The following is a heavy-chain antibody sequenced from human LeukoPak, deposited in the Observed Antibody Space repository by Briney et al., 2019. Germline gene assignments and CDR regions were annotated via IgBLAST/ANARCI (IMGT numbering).Heavy chain of an antibody. Sequence: GSLRLSCAASGFTFSSYWMNWVRQAPGKGLEWVANIKQDGSEKYYVDSVEGRFTISRDNAKNSLYLQMNSLRAEDTAVYYCAREQTTTVTTGGYYFDYWGQGTLVTVSS. D-gene: IGHD4-17*01. V-gene: IGHV3-7*01. CDR3: AREQTTTVTTGGYYFDY. CDR1: GFTFSSYW. CDR2: IKQDGSEK. J-gene: IGHJ4*02.